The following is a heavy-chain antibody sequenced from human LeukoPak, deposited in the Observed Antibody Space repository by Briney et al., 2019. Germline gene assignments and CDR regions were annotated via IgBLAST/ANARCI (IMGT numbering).Heavy chain of an antibody. CDR3: ARDRDTAMEIDAFYI. D-gene: IGHD5-18*01. V-gene: IGHV3-30*04. J-gene: IGHJ3*02. CDR1: GFTFSSYA. CDR2: ISYDGSNK. Sequence: PGGSLRLSCAASGFTFSSYAMHWVRQAPGKGLEWVAVISYDGSNKYYADSVKGRFTISRDNSKNTLYLQMNSLRAEDTALYYCARDRDTAMEIDAFYIWGQGTMVTVSS.